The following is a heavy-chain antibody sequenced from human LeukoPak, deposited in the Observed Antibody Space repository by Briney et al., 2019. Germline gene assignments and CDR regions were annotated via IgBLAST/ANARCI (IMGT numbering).Heavy chain of an antibody. Sequence: SETLSLTCAVYGGSFSGYYWSWIRQPPGKGLEWIGGINHSGSTNYNPSLKSRVTISVDTSKNQFSLKLSSVTAADTAVYYCARGENYYDSSGYYFRLSWYFDLWGRGTLVTVSS. CDR3: ARGENYYDSSGYYFRLSWYFDL. CDR2: INHSGST. V-gene: IGHV4-34*01. D-gene: IGHD3-22*01. CDR1: GGSFSGYY. J-gene: IGHJ2*01.